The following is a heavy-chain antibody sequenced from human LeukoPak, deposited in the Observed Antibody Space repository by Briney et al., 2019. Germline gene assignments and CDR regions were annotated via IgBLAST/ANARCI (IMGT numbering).Heavy chain of an antibody. CDR3: ARDRTYWYFDL. CDR1: RFTFSSYW. Sequence: GGSLRLSCAASRFTFSSYWMSWVRQAPGKGLEWVANIKQDGSEKYYVDSVKGRFTISRDNAKNSLYLQMNSLRAEDTAVYYCARDRTYWYFDLWGRGTLVTVSS. D-gene: IGHD3/OR15-3a*01. CDR2: IKQDGSEK. V-gene: IGHV3-7*01. J-gene: IGHJ2*01.